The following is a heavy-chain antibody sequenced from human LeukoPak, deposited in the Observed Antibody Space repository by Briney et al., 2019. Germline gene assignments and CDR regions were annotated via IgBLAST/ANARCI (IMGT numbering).Heavy chain of an antibody. Sequence: SATLSLTCTVSGGPISSSTNYWGWLPQPPGKGLEWIGSIYYSGNTYYNPSLKRRVTISVDTSKNQFSLKLSSVTAADTAVYYCAITRGAFVWGKGTTVTVSS. J-gene: IGHJ6*04. CDR1: GGPISSSTNY. CDR2: IYYSGNT. CDR3: AITRGAFV. D-gene: IGHD7-27*01. V-gene: IGHV4-39*01.